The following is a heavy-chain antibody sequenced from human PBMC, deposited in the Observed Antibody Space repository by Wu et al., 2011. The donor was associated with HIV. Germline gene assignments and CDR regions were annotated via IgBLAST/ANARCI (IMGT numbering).Heavy chain of an antibody. CDR1: GYKFDTYA. D-gene: IGHD2-15*01. CDR3: ARDHGGGDI. Sequence: QVRLVQSGTGVKKPGASVKVSCKASGYKFDTYAISWLRQAPGQGLEWMGWISPYDGDRKSPQKFQGRVTMTTDTSTSTAYMELRSLRSDDTAVYFCARDHGGGDIWGRRDNGHRLF. V-gene: IGHV1-18*01. J-gene: IGHJ3*02. CDR2: ISPYDGDR.